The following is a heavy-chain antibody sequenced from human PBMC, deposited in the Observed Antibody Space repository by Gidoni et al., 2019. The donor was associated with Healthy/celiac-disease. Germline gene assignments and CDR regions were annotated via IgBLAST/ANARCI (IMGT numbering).Heavy chain of an antibody. CDR3: ASSKVEAKYYDFWSGYYYYGMDV. V-gene: IGHV4-39*01. J-gene: IGHJ6*02. CDR2: IYYSGST. Sequence: SSSYYWVWIRQPPGKGLEWIGSIYYSGSTYYNPSLKSRVTISVDTSKNQFSLKLSSVTAADTAVYYCASSKVEAKYYDFWSGYYYYGMDVWGQGTTVTVSS. D-gene: IGHD3-3*01. CDR1: SSSYY.